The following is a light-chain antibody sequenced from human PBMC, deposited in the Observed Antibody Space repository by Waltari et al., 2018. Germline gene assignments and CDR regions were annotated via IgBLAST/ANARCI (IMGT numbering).Light chain of an antibody. CDR3: CSYAGSYTWV. J-gene: IGLJ3*02. V-gene: IGLV2-11*01. CDR1: TNDLGSYNY. CDR2: DVT. Sequence: SALTQPRSVSGSPGQSVTISCTGTTNDLGSYNYVSWYQQHPGKAPKLIILDVTKRPSGVPDRLSGYKSGNTAALTISGLRAEDEAEYYCCSYAGSYTWVFGGGTKLTVV.